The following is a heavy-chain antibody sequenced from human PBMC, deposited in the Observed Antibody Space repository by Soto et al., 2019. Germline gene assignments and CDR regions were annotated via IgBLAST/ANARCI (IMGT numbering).Heavy chain of an antibody. CDR1: GGSISSYY. V-gene: IGHV4-59*01. CDR2: IYYSGST. CDR3: ARARLAEADLWSGYFYYYYGMDV. Sequence: SETLSLTCTVSGGSISSYYWSWIRQPPGKGLEWIGYIYYSGSTNYNPSLKSRVTISVDTSKNQFSLKLSSVTAADTAVYYCARARLAEADLWSGYFYYYYGMDVWGQGTTVTVSS. J-gene: IGHJ6*02. D-gene: IGHD3-3*01.